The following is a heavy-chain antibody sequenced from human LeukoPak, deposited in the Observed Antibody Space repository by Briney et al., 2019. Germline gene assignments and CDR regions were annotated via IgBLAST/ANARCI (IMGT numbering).Heavy chain of an antibody. D-gene: IGHD5-18*01. CDR2: ISGSGGST. CDR1: GFTFSSYG. V-gene: IGHV3-23*01. Sequence: GGSLRLSCAASGFTFSSYGMSWVRQAPGKGLEWVSAISGSGGSTYYADSVKGRFTTSRDTSKNTLYLQMNSLRAEDTAIYYCAKDLERGYIYSLIPPYFDYWGQGTLVTVSS. CDR3: AKDLERGYIYSLIPPYFDY. J-gene: IGHJ4*02.